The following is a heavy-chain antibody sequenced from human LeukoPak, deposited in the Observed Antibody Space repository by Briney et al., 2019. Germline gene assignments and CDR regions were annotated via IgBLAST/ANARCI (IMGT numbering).Heavy chain of an antibody. CDR3: AKGPVVTATYNWFDS. Sequence: GSLRLSCAASGFTFNTYAMSWVRRAPGKGLEWVSVISGGGGTTYYADSVKGRFTISRDNSKNTLYLRMNSLRVEDTAVYYCAKGPVVTATYNWFDSWGQGALVTVSS. CDR1: GFTFNTYA. V-gene: IGHV3-23*01. CDR2: ISGGGGTT. J-gene: IGHJ5*01. D-gene: IGHD2-21*02.